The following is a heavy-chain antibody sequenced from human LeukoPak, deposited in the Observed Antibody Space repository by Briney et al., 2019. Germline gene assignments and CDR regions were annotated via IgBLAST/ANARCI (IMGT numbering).Heavy chain of an antibody. CDR3: GPPPDFDY. Sequence: SETLSLTCTVSGDSISSYYWSWVRQPAGKGLEWIGRIHPSGSTNYNPSLKSRVTLSVDTSKNQFSLKLSSVTAADTAVYARGPPPDFDYWGRGTLSPSPQ. V-gene: IGHV4-4*07. CDR2: IHPSGST. CDR1: GDSISSYY. J-gene: IGHJ4*02.